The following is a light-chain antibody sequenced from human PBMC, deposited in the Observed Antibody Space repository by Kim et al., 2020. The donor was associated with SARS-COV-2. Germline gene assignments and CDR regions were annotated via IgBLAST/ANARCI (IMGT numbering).Light chain of an antibody. CDR1: QSLVHSDGNTY. V-gene: IGKV2-30*02. Sequence: DVVMTQSPLSLPVTLGQPASISCRSSQSLVHSDGNTYLNWFQQRPGQSPRRLIYKVSNRDSGVPDRFSGSGSGTDFTLEISRVEAEDVGVYYYMQGTHWPLTFGGGTKVDIK. CDR3: MQGTHWPLT. CDR2: KVS. J-gene: IGKJ4*01.